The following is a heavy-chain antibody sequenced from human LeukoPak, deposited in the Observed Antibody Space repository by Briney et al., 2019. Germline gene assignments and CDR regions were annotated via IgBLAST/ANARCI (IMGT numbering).Heavy chain of an antibody. J-gene: IGHJ1*01. CDR3: AKEEYYYDSSGSDPGLYFQH. V-gene: IGHV3-30*02. CDR2: IRYDGSNK. Sequence: PGGSLRLSCAASGFTFSSYGMHWVRQAPGKGLEWVAFIRYDGSNKYYADSVKGRFTISRDNSKNTLYLQMNSLRAEDTAVYYCAKEEYYYDSSGSDPGLYFQHWGQGTLGTVSS. D-gene: IGHD3-22*01. CDR1: GFTFSSYG.